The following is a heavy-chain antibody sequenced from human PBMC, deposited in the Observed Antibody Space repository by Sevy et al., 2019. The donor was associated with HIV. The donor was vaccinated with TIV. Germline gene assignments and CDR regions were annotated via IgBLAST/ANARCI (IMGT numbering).Heavy chain of an antibody. Sequence: ASVKVSCKASGYTFSTYGISWVRQAPGQGLEWMGWISTYNGNTNYAQKFQGRVTMTTDTSTSAAYMELRSLRSDDTAEYYCVRDSGSSVGRFDSWGQGTLVTVSA. CDR3: VRDSGSSVGRFDS. D-gene: IGHD3-10*01. CDR1: GYTFSTYG. V-gene: IGHV1-18*01. CDR2: ISTYNGNT. J-gene: IGHJ5*01.